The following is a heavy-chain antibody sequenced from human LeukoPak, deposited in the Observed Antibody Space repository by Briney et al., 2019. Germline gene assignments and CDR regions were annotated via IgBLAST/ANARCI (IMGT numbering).Heavy chain of an antibody. CDR2: IYYSGST. D-gene: IGHD3-22*01. Sequence: IPSETLSLTCTVSGGSISSHYWSWIWQPPGKGLEWIGYIYYSGSTNYNPSLKSRVTISVDTSKNQFSLKLSSVTAADTAIYYCARTYYYESSAYYYMDVWGKGTTVTVSS. J-gene: IGHJ6*03. V-gene: IGHV4-59*08. CDR1: GGSISSHY. CDR3: ARTYYYESSAYYYMDV.